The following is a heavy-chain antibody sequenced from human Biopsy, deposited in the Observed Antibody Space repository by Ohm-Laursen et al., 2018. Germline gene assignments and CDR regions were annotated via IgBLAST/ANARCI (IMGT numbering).Heavy chain of an antibody. D-gene: IGHD1-26*01. Sequence: SQTLSLTCTVSGDSITNYYWSWIRQPAGKGLEWIGRIYTSGSTNYNLSLESRVTMSVDTSKNQFSLNLRSVTAADTAVYYCARGTGRYYVYGAFDIWGQGTVVTVSS. CDR3: ARGTGRYYVYGAFDI. CDR2: IYTSGST. V-gene: IGHV4-4*07. CDR1: GDSITNYY. J-gene: IGHJ3*02.